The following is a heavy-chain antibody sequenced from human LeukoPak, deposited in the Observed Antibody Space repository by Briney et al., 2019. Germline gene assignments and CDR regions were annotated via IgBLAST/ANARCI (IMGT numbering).Heavy chain of an antibody. CDR2: ICPGDSDT. J-gene: IGHJ4*02. V-gene: IGHV5-51*01. Sequence: GESLKISCKGSGYRFTSYWIGWVRQMPGKGLEWMGIICPGDSDTRYSPSFRGQVTISADKSINTAYLQWSSLKASDTAMYYCARQGRELNTPFDYWGQGTLVTVSS. D-gene: IGHD1-26*01. CDR3: ARQGRELNTPFDY. CDR1: GYRFTSYW.